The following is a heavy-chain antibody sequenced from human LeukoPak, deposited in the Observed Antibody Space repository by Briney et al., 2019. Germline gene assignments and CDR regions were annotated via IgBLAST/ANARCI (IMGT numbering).Heavy chain of an antibody. CDR2: INSDGSST. V-gene: IGHV3-74*01. J-gene: IGHJ1*01. D-gene: IGHD3-22*01. CDR3: ARYDYSDSSGYKIAEYFQH. CDR1: GFTFSSYW. Sequence: GGSLRLSCAASGFTFSSYWMHWVRQAPGKGLVWVSRINSDGSSTSYADSVKGRFTISRDNAKNTLYLQMNSLRAENTAVYYCARYDYSDSSGYKIAEYFQHWGQGTLVTVSS.